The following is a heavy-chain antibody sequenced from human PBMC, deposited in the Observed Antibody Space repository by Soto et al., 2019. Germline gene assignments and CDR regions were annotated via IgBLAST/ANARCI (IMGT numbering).Heavy chain of an antibody. J-gene: IGHJ3*02. CDR1: GFAFSSHP. CDR3: ARRTFGSSRSFDI. D-gene: IGHD6-6*01. V-gene: IGHV3-23*01. Sequence: VQLLESGGDLVHPGASLRLSCAASGFAFSSHPMSWVRQAPEKGREWVAGISDGGSLTYNADSVRGRFTISRDNSKNTLYLQMNSLRAEDTAVYYCARRTFGSSRSFDIWGQGTMVTVSS. CDR2: ISDGGSLT.